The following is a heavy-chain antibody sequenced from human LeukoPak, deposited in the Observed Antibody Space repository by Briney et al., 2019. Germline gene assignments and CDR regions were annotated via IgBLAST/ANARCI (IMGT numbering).Heavy chain of an antibody. V-gene: IGHV3-20*04. Sequence: GGSLRLSCAASGFTFDDHGMSWVRQAPGKGLEWVSGINWNGGSTGYADSVKGRFTISRDNAKNSLYLQMNSLRAEDTALYYCARVKRIAVAGTVDYWGQGTLVTVSS. CDR1: GFTFDDHG. D-gene: IGHD6-19*01. J-gene: IGHJ4*02. CDR3: ARVKRIAVAGTVDY. CDR2: INWNGGST.